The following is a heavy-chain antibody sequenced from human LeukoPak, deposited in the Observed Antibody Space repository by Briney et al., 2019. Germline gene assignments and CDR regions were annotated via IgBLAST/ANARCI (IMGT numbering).Heavy chain of an antibody. D-gene: IGHD3-16*01. CDR3: APTAEAYTSWWKV. CDR1: GYKFTYDY. CDR2: INPDSGFT. J-gene: IGHJ4*02. Sequence: GASVKVSCKASGYKFTYDYMHWVRQAPRQGLEFMGWINPDSGFTNYAQKFKGRVTVTRDTSISTAYLEVRSLTSDDTAVYYCAPTAEAYTSWWKVWGQGTLVTVSS. V-gene: IGHV1-2*02.